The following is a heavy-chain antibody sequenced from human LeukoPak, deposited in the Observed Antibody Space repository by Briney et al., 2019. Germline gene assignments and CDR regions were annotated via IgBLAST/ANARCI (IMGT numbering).Heavy chain of an antibody. D-gene: IGHD2-2*01. CDR3: ARDAIRDYYFDY. CDR1: GGSISSGDYY. CDR2: IYTSGST. Sequence: SQTLSLTCTVSGGSISSGDYYWSWIRQPAGKGLEWIGRIYTSGSTNYNPSLKSRVTMSVDTSKNQFSLKLSSVTAADTAVYYCARDAIRDYYFDYWGQGTLVTVSS. V-gene: IGHV4-61*02. J-gene: IGHJ4*02.